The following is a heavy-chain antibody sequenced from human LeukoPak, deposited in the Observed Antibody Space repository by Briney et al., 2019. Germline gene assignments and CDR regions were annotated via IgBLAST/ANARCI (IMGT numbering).Heavy chain of an antibody. CDR1: GFSFSNYA. D-gene: IGHD2-2*01. V-gene: IGHV3-30-3*01. Sequence: GGSLRLSCAASGFSFSNYAIHWVRQAPGKGLEWVAVISYDGINTYYADSVKGRFTISRDNSRDTLFLQMNSLRAEDTAIYYCAGALGVIVPTAWENWLDPWGQGTLVTVSS. J-gene: IGHJ5*02. CDR2: ISYDGINT. CDR3: AGALGVIVPTAWENWLDP.